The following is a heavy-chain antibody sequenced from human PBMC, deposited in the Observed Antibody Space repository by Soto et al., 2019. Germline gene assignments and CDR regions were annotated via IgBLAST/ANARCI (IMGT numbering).Heavy chain of an antibody. D-gene: IGHD2-21*02. V-gene: IGHV1-3*05. CDR2: INASNGNT. J-gene: IGHJ4*02. Sequence: QVQLVQSGAEEKKPGASVKVSCKASGYTFTSYAIHWVRQAPGQRLEWMGWINASNGNTKYSQKLQGRVTITRDTSARTDVVARSRIYDDTTAVYYCAGCDWRLFDYWGQGTLVTVSS. CDR1: GYTFTSYA. CDR3: AGCDWRLFDY.